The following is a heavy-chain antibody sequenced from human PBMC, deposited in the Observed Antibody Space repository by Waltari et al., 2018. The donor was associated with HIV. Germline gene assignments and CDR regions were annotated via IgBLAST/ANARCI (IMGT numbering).Heavy chain of an antibody. CDR1: GFTFDDYA. D-gene: IGHD6-13*01. CDR3: AKGVLYSSSWHVYYYYGMDV. Sequence: EVQLVESGGGLVQPGRSLRLSCAASGFTFDDYAMHWVRQAPGKGREWVSGISWNSGSIGYADSVKGRFTISRDNAKNSLYLQMNSLRAEDTALYYCAKGVLYSSSWHVYYYYGMDVWGQGTTVTVSS. V-gene: IGHV3-9*01. J-gene: IGHJ6*02. CDR2: ISWNSGSI.